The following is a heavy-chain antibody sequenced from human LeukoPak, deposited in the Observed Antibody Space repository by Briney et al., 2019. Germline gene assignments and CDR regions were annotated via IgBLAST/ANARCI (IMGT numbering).Heavy chain of an antibody. CDR2: IYRSGST. V-gene: IGHV4-38-2*02. CDR1: GYSISSGYY. Sequence: MASETLSLTCAVSGYSISSGYYWGWIRQPPGKGLEWIGTIYRSGSTYYNNPSLKSRVTISVDTSKNQFSLKLSSVTAADTAVYYCARDLGGPKVYYFDYWGQGTLVTVSS. D-gene: IGHD3-3*01. J-gene: IGHJ4*02. CDR3: ARDLGGPKVYYFDY.